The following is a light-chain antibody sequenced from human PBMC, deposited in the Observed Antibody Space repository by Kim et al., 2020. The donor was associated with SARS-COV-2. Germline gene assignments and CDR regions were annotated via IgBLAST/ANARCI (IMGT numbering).Light chain of an antibody. V-gene: IGKV3-20*01. J-gene: IGKJ2*01. CDR3: QQYGNSPVT. CDR1: HSVTNDC. CDR2: GAY. Sequence: PGEGATLACRASHSVTNDCLAWLQQKPGQPPRLLIYGAYNRATGIPDRFSGSGSGTDFTLTISRLEPEDFALYYCQQYGNSPVTFGQGTKLEI.